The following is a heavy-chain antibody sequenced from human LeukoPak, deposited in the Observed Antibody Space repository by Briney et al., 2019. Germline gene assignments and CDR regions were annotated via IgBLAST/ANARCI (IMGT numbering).Heavy chain of an antibody. CDR1: GFTVSGNY. V-gene: IGHV3-30-3*01. J-gene: IGHJ4*02. CDR2: ISYDGSNK. CDR3: ARRGWFGELLNLDY. D-gene: IGHD3-10*01. Sequence: GGSLRLSCAASGFTVSGNYMSWVRQAPGKGLEWVAVISYDGSNKYYADSVKGRFTISRDNSKNTLYLQMNSLRAEDTAVYYCARRGWFGELLNLDYWGQGTLVTVSS.